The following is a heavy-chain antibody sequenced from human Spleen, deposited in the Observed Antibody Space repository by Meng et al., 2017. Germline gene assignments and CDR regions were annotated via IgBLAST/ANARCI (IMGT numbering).Heavy chain of an antibody. Sequence: GSLRLSCAVYGGSFSGYYWSWIRQPPGKGLEWIGEINHSGSTNYNPSLKSRVTISVDTSKNQFSLNLSSVTATDTAVYYCARSDTSRTWPTEYWAQGTLATVPS. J-gene: IGHJ4*02. CDR2: INHSGST. CDR1: GGSFSGYY. D-gene: IGHD5-18*01. V-gene: IGHV4-34*01. CDR3: ARSDTSRTWPTEY.